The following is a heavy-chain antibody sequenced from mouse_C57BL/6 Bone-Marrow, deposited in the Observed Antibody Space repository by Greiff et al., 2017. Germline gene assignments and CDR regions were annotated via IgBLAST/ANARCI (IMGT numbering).Heavy chain of an antibody. CDR2: IDPETGGT. V-gene: IGHV1-15*01. CDR1: GYTFTDYE. CDR3: TSPDY. J-gene: IGHJ2*01. Sequence: VKLVESGAELVRPGASVTLSCKASGYTFTDYEMHWVKQTPVHGLEWIGAIDPETGGTAYNQKFKGKAILTADKSSSTAYMEHRSLTSEDSAVYYCTSPDYWGQGTTLTVSS.